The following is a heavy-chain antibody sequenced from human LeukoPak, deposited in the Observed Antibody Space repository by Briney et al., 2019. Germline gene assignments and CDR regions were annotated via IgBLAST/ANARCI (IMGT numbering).Heavy chain of an antibody. Sequence: GGSLRLSCAASGFTFSSYWMHWVRQAPGKGLVWVSRINSDGSSTSYADSVKGRFTISRDNAKNTLYLQMNSLRAEDTAVYYCARVGYYDSSGYCYDYWGQGTLVTVSS. V-gene: IGHV3-74*01. D-gene: IGHD3-22*01. CDR1: GFTFSSYW. J-gene: IGHJ4*02. CDR3: ARVGYYDSSGYCYDY. CDR2: INSDGSST.